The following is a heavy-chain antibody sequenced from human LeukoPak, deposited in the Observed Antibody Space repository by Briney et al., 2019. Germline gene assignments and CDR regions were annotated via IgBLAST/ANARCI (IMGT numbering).Heavy chain of an antibody. Sequence: SQTLSLTCTVSGGSISSGSYYWSWIRQPAGKGLEWIGRIYTSGSTNYNPSLKSRVTISVDTSKNQFSLKLSSVTAADTAVYYCARRGYSYGYLSDYWGQGTLVTVSS. J-gene: IGHJ4*02. CDR3: ARRGYSYGYLSDY. V-gene: IGHV4-61*02. CDR2: IYTSGST. CDR1: GGSISSGSYY. D-gene: IGHD5-18*01.